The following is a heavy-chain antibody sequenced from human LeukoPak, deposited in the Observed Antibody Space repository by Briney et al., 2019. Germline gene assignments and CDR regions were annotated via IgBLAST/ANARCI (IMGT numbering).Heavy chain of an antibody. CDR3: ARGCDSSTCPLDY. CDR2: ISAYNGNT. V-gene: IGHV1-18*01. D-gene: IGHD2/OR15-2a*01. Sequence: ASVKVSCKASGYTFTSYGISWVRQAPGQGLEWMGWISAYNGNTNYAQKFQGRVTITTDESTSTAYMELSSLRSEDTAVYYCARGCDSSTCPLDYWGQGALVTVSS. CDR1: GYTFTSYG. J-gene: IGHJ4*02.